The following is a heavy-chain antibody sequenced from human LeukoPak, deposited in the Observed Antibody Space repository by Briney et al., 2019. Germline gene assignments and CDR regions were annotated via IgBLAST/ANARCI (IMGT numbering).Heavy chain of an antibody. Sequence: PSETLSLTCTVSGGSISSYYWSWIRQPPGKGLEWIGYIYTSGSTNYNPSLKSRVTISVDTSKNQFSLKLSSVTAADTAVYYCARVVVPAAAGQSAYYYYMDVWGKGTTVTVSS. V-gene: IGHV4-4*09. CDR3: ARVVVPAAAGQSAYYYYMDV. J-gene: IGHJ6*03. CDR2: IYTSGST. CDR1: GGSISSYY. D-gene: IGHD2-2*01.